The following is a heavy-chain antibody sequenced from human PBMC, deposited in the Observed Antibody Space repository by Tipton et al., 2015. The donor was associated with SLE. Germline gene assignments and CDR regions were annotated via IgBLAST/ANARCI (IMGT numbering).Heavy chain of an antibody. D-gene: IGHD6-13*01. J-gene: IGHJ4*02. CDR3: ARDSSSWGYYFDY. CDR2: IYTSGST. CDR1: GGSISSYY. Sequence: TLSLTCTVSGGSISSYYWSWIRQPPGKGLEWIGYIYTSGSTNYNPSLKSRVTISVDTSKNQFSLKLSSVTAADTAVYYCARDSSSWGYYFDYWGQGTLVTVSS. V-gene: IGHV4-4*09.